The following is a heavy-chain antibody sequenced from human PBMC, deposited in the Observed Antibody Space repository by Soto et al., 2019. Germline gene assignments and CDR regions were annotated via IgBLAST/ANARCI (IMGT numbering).Heavy chain of an antibody. CDR3: ARSSTYGENDY. D-gene: IGHD4-17*01. CDR1: GYTFTVYY. Sequence: QVQLEQSGAEVKKPGASVKVSCKASGYTFTVYYIHWVRQAPGQGLEWMGWINPNSGGTNYAQKFQGRVTMTRDTSISTAYMELSRLRSVDTALYYCARSSTYGENDYWGQGTLVTVSS. J-gene: IGHJ4*02. V-gene: IGHV1-2*02. CDR2: INPNSGGT.